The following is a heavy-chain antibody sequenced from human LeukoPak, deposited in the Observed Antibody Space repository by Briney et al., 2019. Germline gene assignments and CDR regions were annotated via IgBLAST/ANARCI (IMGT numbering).Heavy chain of an antibody. CDR2: IYTSGST. Sequence: SETLSLTCAVYGGSFSGFYWSWIRQPPGKGLEWIGRIYTSGSTNYNPSLKSRVTISVDTSKNQFSLKLNSVTAADTAVYYCARGTGSYYYWGQGTLVTVSS. J-gene: IGHJ4*02. CDR3: ARGTGSYYY. D-gene: IGHD1-26*01. CDR1: GGSFSGFY. V-gene: IGHV4-59*10.